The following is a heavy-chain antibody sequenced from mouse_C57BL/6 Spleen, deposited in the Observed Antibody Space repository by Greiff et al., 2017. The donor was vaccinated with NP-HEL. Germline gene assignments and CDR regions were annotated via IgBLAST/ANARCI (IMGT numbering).Heavy chain of an antibody. CDR2: IDPETGGT. CDR3: TRCNLDGSSYNWYFDV. J-gene: IGHJ1*03. CDR1: GYTFTDYE. Sequence: VKVVESGAELVRPGASVTLSCKSSGYTFTDYEMHWVKQTPVHGLEWIGAIDPETGGTAYNQKFKGKAILTADKSSSTAYMELRSLTSEDSAVYYCTRCNLDGSSYNWYFDVWGTGTTVTVSS. D-gene: IGHD1-1*01. V-gene: IGHV1-15*01.